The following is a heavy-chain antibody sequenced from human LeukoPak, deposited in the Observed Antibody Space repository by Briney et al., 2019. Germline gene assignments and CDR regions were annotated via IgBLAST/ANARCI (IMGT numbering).Heavy chain of an antibody. Sequence: GGSLRLSCAASGFTFSSYSMNWVRQAPGKGLEGVSYISSSSSTIYYADSVKGRFTISRDNAKNSLYLQMNSLRDEDTAVYYCAREYGSGSYLISDYWGQGTLVTVSS. D-gene: IGHD3-10*01. J-gene: IGHJ4*02. V-gene: IGHV3-48*02. CDR3: AREYGSGSYLISDY. CDR1: GFTFSSYS. CDR2: ISSSSSTI.